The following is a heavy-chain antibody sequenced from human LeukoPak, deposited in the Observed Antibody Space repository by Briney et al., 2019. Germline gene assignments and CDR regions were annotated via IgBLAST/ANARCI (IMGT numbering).Heavy chain of an antibody. V-gene: IGHV1-46*01. CDR2: ITPSGGST. CDR3: ARTEWFSYSMDV. J-gene: IGHJ6*03. Sequence: GASVKVSCKASGYTFASYYIHWLRQAPGQGLEWMGVITPSGGSTTYAQKFQGRVIMTRDMSTKTVYMEMTSLRSEDTAIYYCARTEWFSYSMDVWDKGTTITVSS. CDR1: GYTFASYY. D-gene: IGHD3-10*01.